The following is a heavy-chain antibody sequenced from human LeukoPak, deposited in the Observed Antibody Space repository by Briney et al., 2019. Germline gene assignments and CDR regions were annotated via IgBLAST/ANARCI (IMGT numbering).Heavy chain of an antibody. D-gene: IGHD6-19*01. V-gene: IGHV4-59*01. CDR1: GGSISSYY. CDR2: IYYSGST. J-gene: IGHJ6*02. CDR3: ARVQWLARSYYYGMDV. Sequence: SETLSLTCTVSGGSISSYYWSWIRQPPGKGLEWIGYIYYSGSTNYNPSLKSRVTISVDTSKNQFSLKLSSVTAADTAVYYCARVQWLARSYYYGMDVWGQGTTVTVSS.